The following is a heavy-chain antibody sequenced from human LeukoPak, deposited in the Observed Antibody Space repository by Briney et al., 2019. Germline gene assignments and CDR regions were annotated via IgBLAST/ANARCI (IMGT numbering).Heavy chain of an antibody. D-gene: IGHD4-17*01. J-gene: IGHJ4*02. Sequence: GGSLRLSCTASEITFSNYGMHWVRQAPGKGLEWVAFIQYDGNNKYYADSVKGQFTISRDNAKNSLYLQMNSLRAEDTAVYYCARRLRRNYFDYWGQGTLVTVSS. CDR3: ARRLRRNYFDY. CDR1: EITFSNYG. V-gene: IGHV3-30*12. CDR2: IQYDGNNK.